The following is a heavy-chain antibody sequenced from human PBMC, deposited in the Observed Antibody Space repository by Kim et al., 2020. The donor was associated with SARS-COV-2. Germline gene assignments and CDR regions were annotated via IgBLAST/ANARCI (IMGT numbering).Heavy chain of an antibody. D-gene: IGHD6-19*01. CDR2: IYHSGST. CDR1: GGSISSSNW. J-gene: IGHJ6*02. Sequence: SETLSLTCAVSGGSISSSNWWSWVRQPPGKGLEWIGEIYHSGSTNYNPSLKSRVTISVDKSKNQFSLKLSSVTAADTAVYYCASLISSGWSKPENYYYYGMDVWGQGTTVTVSS. CDR3: ASLISSGWSKPENYYYYGMDV. V-gene: IGHV4-4*02.